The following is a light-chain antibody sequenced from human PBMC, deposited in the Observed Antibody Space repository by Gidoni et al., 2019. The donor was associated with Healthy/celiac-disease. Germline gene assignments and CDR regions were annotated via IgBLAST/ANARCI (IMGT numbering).Light chain of an antibody. CDR2: QAS. Sequence: SYELPPPPSVSVSPGQTASITCPGDHLGNKYACWYQQKPGQSPVLVIYQASKRPSGIPERFSGTNAVNTATLTISGTQAMEEADYYCQAWDSITVVFGGGTKLTVL. CDR3: QAWDSITVV. V-gene: IGLV3-1*01. J-gene: IGLJ2*01. CDR1: HLGNKY.